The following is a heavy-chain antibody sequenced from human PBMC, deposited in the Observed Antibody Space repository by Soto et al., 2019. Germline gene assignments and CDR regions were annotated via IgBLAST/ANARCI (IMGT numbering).Heavy chain of an antibody. Sequence: PGGSLRLSCAASGFTFSSYAMHWVRQAPGKGLKWVAVISYDGSNKYYADSVKGRFTISRDNSKNTLYLQMNSLRAEDTAVYYCARGGDSSSWPDDYWGQGTLVTVSS. CDR1: GFTFSSYA. J-gene: IGHJ4*02. D-gene: IGHD6-13*01. CDR2: ISYDGSNK. CDR3: ARGGDSSSWPDDY. V-gene: IGHV3-30-3*01.